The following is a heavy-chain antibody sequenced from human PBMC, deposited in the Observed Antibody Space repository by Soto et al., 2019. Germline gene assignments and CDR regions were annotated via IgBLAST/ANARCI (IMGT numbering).Heavy chain of an antibody. CDR2: ISWDGRAQ. Sequence: VQLVESGGGVVQPGRSLRLLCEASGFTFSRYGMHWVRQAPGMGLEWVAVISWDGRAQYYGDSVRGRFTISRDNSQSTLYLQMNSLRTEDTGIYYCAKETIQVGGPNYFDYWGQGVTVTVSS. CDR3: AKETIQVGGPNYFDY. V-gene: IGHV3-30*18. D-gene: IGHD1-1*01. CDR1: GFTFSRYG. J-gene: IGHJ4*02.